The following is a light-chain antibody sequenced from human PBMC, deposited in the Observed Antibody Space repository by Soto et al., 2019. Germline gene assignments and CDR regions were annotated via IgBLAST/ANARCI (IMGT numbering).Light chain of an antibody. CDR3: QQANSFPLT. Sequence: EKVMTHSPVTLSVSPGERATLSCRASQSVRSNLAWYQQKPGQAPRLLIYGATTRATGIPSRFSGSGSGTDFTLTINSLQPEDFATYYCQQANSFPLTFGGGTKVDIK. J-gene: IGKJ4*01. CDR2: GAT. CDR1: QSVRSN. V-gene: IGKV3-15*01.